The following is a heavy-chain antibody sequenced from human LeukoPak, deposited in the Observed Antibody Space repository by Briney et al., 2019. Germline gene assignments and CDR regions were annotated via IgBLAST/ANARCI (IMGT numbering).Heavy chain of an antibody. D-gene: IGHD4-17*01. J-gene: IGHJ6*02. V-gene: IGHV3-7*05. Sequence: GGSLRLSCAASGFTFSSYWMSWVRQAPGKGLEWVANIKQDGSEKYYVDSVKGRFAISRDNAKNSLDLQMNSLRAEDTAIYYCARWVTTSYRGMDVWGQGTTVTVSS. CDR3: ARWVTTSYRGMDV. CDR1: GFTFSSYW. CDR2: IKQDGSEK.